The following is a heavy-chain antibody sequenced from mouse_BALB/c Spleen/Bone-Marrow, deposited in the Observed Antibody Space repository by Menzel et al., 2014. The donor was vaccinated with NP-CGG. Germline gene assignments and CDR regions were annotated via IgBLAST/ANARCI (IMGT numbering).Heavy chain of an antibody. Sequence: EVQLQQSGTVLARPGASVKMSCKASGYSFTRYWMHWVKQRPGQGLEWIGAIYPGNSDTSYNQKFKGKAKLTAVTSASTAYMELSSLTNEDSAVYYCTRGAYYDYSYYARDYWGQGTSVTVSS. CDR3: TRGAYYDYSYYARDY. D-gene: IGHD2-4*01. CDR2: IYPGNSDT. V-gene: IGHV1-5*01. J-gene: IGHJ4*01. CDR1: GYSFTRYW.